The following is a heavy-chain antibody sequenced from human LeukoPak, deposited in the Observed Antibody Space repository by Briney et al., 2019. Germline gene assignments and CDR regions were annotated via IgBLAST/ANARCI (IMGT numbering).Heavy chain of an antibody. CDR3: ARTPTVYLDA. CDR2: ISHTDGS. V-gene: IGHV4-59*01. Sequence: SETLSLTCSVSGDSTSRYYWTWLRHPPGKGLEWIGYISHTDGSKYDPSLRSRVFMSLDTSNNRLSLTLSSVTAADTATYYCARTPTVYLDAWGQGTLVTVSS. J-gene: IGHJ4*02. CDR1: GDSTSRYY. D-gene: IGHD1-26*01.